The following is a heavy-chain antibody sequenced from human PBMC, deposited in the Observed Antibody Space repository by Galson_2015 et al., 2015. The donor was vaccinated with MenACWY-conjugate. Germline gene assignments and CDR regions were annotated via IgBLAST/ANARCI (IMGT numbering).Heavy chain of an antibody. J-gene: IGHJ6*04. Sequence: SLRLSCAASGFTFSDSGMHWVRQAPGKGLEYVSTVNHNGMSTYYTDSVKGRFTISRDNSKNTLYLQMNSLRNEDTAVYYCVKDSGVPFYYYVMEVWGKGTAVIVSS. CDR2: VNHNGMST. D-gene: IGHD7-27*01. CDR3: VKDSGVPFYYYVMEV. V-gene: IGHV3-64D*06. CDR1: GFTFSDSG.